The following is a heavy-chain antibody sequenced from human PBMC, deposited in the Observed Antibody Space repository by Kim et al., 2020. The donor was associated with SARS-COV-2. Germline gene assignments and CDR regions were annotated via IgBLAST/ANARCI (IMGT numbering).Heavy chain of an antibody. V-gene: IGHV4-61*01. Sequence: SETLSLTCTVSGGSVSSGSYYWSWIRQPPGKGLEWIGYIYYSGSTNYNPSLKSRVTISVDTSKNQFSLKLSSVTAADTAVYYCARAEYYYDSSGYYGNW. J-gene: IGHJ5*01. D-gene: IGHD3-22*01. CDR3: ARAEYYYDSSGYYGNW. CDR1: GGSVSSGSYY. CDR2: IYYSGST.